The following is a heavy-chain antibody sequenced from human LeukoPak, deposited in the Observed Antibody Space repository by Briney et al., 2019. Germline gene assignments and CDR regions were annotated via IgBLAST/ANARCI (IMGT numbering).Heavy chain of an antibody. CDR2: INIRSSTI. J-gene: IGHJ4*02. D-gene: IGHD3-3*01. V-gene: IGHV3-48*04. Sequence: GGSLRLSCAVSGFTYSDSRMNWVRQAPGKGLEWVSYINIRSSTIYYADSVKGRFTISTDNAKNSLYLQMNSLRGEDTAVYYCARDDDFWSGYYHFDYWGQGTLVTVSS. CDR3: ARDDDFWSGYYHFDY. CDR1: GFTYSDSR.